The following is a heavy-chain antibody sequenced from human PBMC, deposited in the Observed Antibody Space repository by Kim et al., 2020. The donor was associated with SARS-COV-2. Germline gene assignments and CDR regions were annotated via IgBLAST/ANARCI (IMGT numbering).Heavy chain of an antibody. CDR1: GFTFSGYY. Sequence: GGSLRLSCAASGFTFSGYYMSWIRQAPGKGLEWVSYITSSGSFTNYADSVKGRFTISRDNAKNLLYLQMNSLRAEDTAIYYCARELGGLDNWGQGTLVTVSS. D-gene: IGHD2-15*01. CDR2: ITSSGSFT. V-gene: IGHV3-11*06. CDR3: ARELGGLDN. J-gene: IGHJ4*02.